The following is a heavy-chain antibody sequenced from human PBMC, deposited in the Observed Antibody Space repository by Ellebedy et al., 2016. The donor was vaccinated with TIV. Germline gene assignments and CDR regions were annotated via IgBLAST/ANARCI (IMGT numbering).Heavy chain of an antibody. J-gene: IGHJ4*02. Sequence: GESLKISCAASGFTFSGYWMHWVRQAPGKGLVWVSRINGDGTSTAYADSVKGRFTISRDNAKNSLYLQMNSLRVDDTAVYYCATSRARVYWGQGTLVTVSS. CDR3: ATSRARVY. CDR2: INGDGTST. CDR1: GFTFSGYW. V-gene: IGHV3-74*01.